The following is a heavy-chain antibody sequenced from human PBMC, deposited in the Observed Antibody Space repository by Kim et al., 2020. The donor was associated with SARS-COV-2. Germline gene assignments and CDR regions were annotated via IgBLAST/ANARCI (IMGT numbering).Heavy chain of an antibody. V-gene: IGHV3-64D*09. D-gene: IGHD6-19*01. Sequence: VKGAFTISRDNSKDTLYLQMGSLRAEDTAVYYCVKDVLVSQWLSVLDYWGQGTLVTVSS. CDR3: VKDVLVSQWLSVLDY. J-gene: IGHJ4*02.